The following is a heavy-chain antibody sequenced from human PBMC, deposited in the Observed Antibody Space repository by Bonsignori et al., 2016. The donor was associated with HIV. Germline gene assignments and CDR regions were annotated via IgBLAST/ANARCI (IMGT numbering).Heavy chain of an antibody. D-gene: IGHD3-10*02. J-gene: IGHJ3*02. CDR3: ARCSGKYPSHGAFDM. CDR1: GGSFSSYN. Sequence: SETLSLTCIVSGGSFSSYNWNWIRQSPGKGLEWIGFISSNGGTNYNPSFLSRVTISVDTSKNHFSLRLSSVTAADTAIYYCARCSGKYPSHGAFDMWGPGTRVTVSS. V-gene: IGHV4-59*01. CDR2: ISSNGGT.